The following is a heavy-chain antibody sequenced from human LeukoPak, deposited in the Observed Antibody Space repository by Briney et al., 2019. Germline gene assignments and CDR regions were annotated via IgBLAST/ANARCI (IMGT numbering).Heavy chain of an antibody. J-gene: IGHJ5*02. V-gene: IGHV3-66*01. CDR3: AKDQSFRIANWFDP. CDR2: IYSGGST. CDR1: GFTVSSNY. Sequence: PGGSLRLSCAASGFTVSSNYMSWVRQAPGKGLEWVSVIYSGGSTYYADSVKGRFTISRDNSKNTLYLQMNSLRAEDTAVYYCAKDQSFRIANWFDPWGQGTLVTVSS. D-gene: IGHD3-16*02.